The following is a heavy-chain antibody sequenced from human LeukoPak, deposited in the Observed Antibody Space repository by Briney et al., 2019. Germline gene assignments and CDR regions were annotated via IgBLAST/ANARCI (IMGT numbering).Heavy chain of an antibody. V-gene: IGHV1-2*02. J-gene: IGHJ6*02. CDR1: GYTFTGYY. CDR3: ARDRGVVIDTYYSDNYGMDV. D-gene: IGHD2-21*01. Sequence: ASVKVSCKASGYTFTGYYMHWVRQAPGQGLEWMGWINPNSGGTNYAQKFQGRVTMTRDTSISTAYMELSSLRSEDTAVYYCARDRGVVIDTYYSDNYGMDVWGRGTTVTVSS. CDR2: INPNSGGT.